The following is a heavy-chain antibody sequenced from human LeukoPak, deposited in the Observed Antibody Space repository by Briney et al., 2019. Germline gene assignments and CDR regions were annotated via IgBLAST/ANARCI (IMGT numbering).Heavy chain of an antibody. CDR2: ISAYNGNT. Sequence: ASVKVSCKASGGTFSSYAISWVRQAPGQGLEWMGWISAYNGNTNYAQKLQGRVTMTTDTSTSTAYMELRSLRADDTAVYYCARDGSYSSKPYYWGQGTLVTVSS. CDR1: GGTFSSYA. CDR3: ARDGSYSSKPYY. V-gene: IGHV1-18*01. D-gene: IGHD6-13*01. J-gene: IGHJ4*02.